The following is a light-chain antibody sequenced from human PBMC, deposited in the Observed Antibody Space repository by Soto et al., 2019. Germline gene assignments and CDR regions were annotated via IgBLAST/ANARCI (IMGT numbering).Light chain of an antibody. J-gene: IGKJ5*01. CDR1: QSISSR. Sequence: DIQMPQSPSTLSASVGDRITITCRASQSISSRLAWYQQKPGKAPKLLIYKASSLESGVPSRFSGSGTGTEFTLTISSLQPDDLATYCCQHYNSYSITFGQGTRLEIQ. CDR2: KAS. V-gene: IGKV1-5*03. CDR3: QHYNSYSIT.